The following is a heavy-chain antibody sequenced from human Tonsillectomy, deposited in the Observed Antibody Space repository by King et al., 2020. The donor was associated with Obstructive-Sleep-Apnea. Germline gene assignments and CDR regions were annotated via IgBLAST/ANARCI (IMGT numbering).Heavy chain of an antibody. V-gene: IGHV3-64D*09. CDR2: ISSNGGST. J-gene: IGHJ6*02. CDR1: GFTFSSYA. D-gene: IGHD2-15*01. CDR3: VKGIRYCSGGSCSHYYYGMDV. Sequence: VQLVESGGGLVQPGGSLRLSCSASGFTFSSYAMHWVRQAPGKGLEYVSAISSNGGSTYYADSVKGRFTISRDNSKNTLYLQMSSLRAVDTAVYYCVKGIRYCSGGSCSHYYYGMDVWRQGTTVTVS.